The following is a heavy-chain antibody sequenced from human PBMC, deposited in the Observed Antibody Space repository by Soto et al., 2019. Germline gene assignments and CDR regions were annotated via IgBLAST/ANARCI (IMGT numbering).Heavy chain of an antibody. CDR2: ISGSGGST. V-gene: IGHV3-23*01. J-gene: IGHJ4*02. CDR1: GFTFSSYA. CDR3: AKRPDSSLAYGY. Sequence: EVQLLESGGGLVQPGGSLRLSCAASGFTFSSYAMSWVRQAPGKGLEWVSAISGSGGSTYYADSVKGRFTISRDNSKNTLHLQMNSLRAEDTAVYYCAKRPDSSLAYGYWGQGTLVTVSS. D-gene: IGHD2-2*01.